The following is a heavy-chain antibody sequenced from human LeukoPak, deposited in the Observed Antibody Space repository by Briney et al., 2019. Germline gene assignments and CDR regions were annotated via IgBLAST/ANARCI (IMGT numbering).Heavy chain of an antibody. CDR2: INTSGST. CDR3: ARGGGYNWFDP. CDR1: GGSFSGYY. Sequence: SETLSLTCAVYGGSFSGYYWSWIRQPPGKGLEWIGEINTSGSTNYNPSLKSRVTISVDTSKNQFSLKLSSVTAADTAVYYCARGGGYNWFDPWGQGTLVTVSS. J-gene: IGHJ5*02. V-gene: IGHV4-34*01.